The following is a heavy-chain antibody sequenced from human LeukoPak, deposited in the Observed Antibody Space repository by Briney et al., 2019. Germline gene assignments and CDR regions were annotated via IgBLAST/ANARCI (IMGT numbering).Heavy chain of an antibody. Sequence: SETLSLTCTISGGSISSTYDHWDWIRQPPGRGLEWLGSIRYSGTTYYNPSLKGRVTIFVDTSNNQFSLRLRSVTAADTAVYYCARRLHYFDYWGQGSLVTVSS. CDR3: ARRLHYFDY. CDR1: GGSISSTYDH. CDR2: IRYSGTT. V-gene: IGHV4-39*01. J-gene: IGHJ4*02. D-gene: IGHD2-21*02.